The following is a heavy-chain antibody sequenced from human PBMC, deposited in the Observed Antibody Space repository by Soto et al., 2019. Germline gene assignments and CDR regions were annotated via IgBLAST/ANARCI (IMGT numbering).Heavy chain of an antibody. CDR2: TYYRSKWYY. CDR3: GRGEQYSGRIFDY. CDR1: GDSVSSNSAG. Sequence: SQTLSLTCAITGDSVSSNSAGWSWVRQSPSRGLERLGRTYYRSKWYYEYAVSVRGRITINPDTSKNHYSLQLNPVTPEDTAVYFCGRGEQYSGRIFDYWGQGTLVTVSS. J-gene: IGHJ4*01. V-gene: IGHV6-1*01. D-gene: IGHD1-26*01.